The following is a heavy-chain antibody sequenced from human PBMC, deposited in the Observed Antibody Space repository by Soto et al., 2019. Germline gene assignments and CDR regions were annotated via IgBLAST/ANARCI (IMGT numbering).Heavy chain of an antibody. CDR2: IYYSGST. J-gene: IGHJ5*02. V-gene: IGHV4-59*01. Sequence: PSETLSLTCTVSGGSISSYYWSWIRQPPGKGLEWIGYIYYSGSTNYNPSLKSRVTISVDTSKNQFSLKLSSVTAADTAVYYCARTTPRFRVQAFDPWGQGTRVTFSS. CDR1: GGSISSYY. CDR3: ARTTPRFRVQAFDP. D-gene: IGHD4-4*01.